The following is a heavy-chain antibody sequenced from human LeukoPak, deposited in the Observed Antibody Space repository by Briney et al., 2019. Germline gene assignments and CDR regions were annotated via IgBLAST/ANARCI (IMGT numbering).Heavy chain of an antibody. CDR3: ARRSTYHDY. CDR1: GYIFSSYW. V-gene: IGHV5-10-1*01. D-gene: IGHD2-2*01. CDR2: IDPSDSYT. Sequence: GGSLRLSCKGSGYIFSSYWISWVRQMPGKGLEWMGRIDPSDSYTNYSPSFRGHVTISTDKSISTAYLQWSSLKASDTAVYYCARRSTYHDYWGQGTLVAVSS. J-gene: IGHJ4*02.